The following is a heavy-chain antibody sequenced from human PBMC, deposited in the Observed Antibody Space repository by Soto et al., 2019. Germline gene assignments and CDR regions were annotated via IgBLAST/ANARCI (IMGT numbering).Heavy chain of an antibody. D-gene: IGHD2-8*01. Sequence: PSETLSLTCTVSGGSISGSYWSWIRQPPGKGLEWIGYIYYSGSTNYNPSLKSRVTISVDTSKNQFSLKLSSVTAADTAVYYCAGEAGYCSNGVCRWGEGTLVTVS. J-gene: IGHJ4*02. CDR3: AGEAGYCSNGVCR. V-gene: IGHV4-59*08. CDR1: GGSISGSY. CDR2: IYYSGST.